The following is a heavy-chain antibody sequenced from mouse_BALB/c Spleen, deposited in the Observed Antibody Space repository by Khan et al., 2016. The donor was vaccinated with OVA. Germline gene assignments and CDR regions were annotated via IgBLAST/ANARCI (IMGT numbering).Heavy chain of an antibody. D-gene: IGHD1-2*01. CDR3: ARRNYFGYTFAY. Sequence: QVQLQQPGAELARPGASVKLSCKASGYTFTDYYINWVKLRTRQGLEWIGEISPGSGDTYYNERFKGKATLTADKSSSTAYMQLSSLTSEASAVYFCARRNYFGYTFAYWGQGTLVTVSA. CDR2: ISPGSGDT. CDR1: GYTFTDYY. V-gene: IGHV1-77*01. J-gene: IGHJ3*01.